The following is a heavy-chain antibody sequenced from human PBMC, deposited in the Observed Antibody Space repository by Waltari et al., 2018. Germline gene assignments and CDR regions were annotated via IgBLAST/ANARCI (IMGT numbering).Heavy chain of an antibody. D-gene: IGHD2-15*01. V-gene: IGHV6-1*01. CDR2: TYYRSTWFS. CDR3: ARGGHSCSGGSCYSVPSLGY. CDR1: GDSVPSTSAT. Sequence: QVQLQQSGPGLVKPSQTLPLTCSLPGDSVPSTSATLGCIWQSPSRGLGWLGRTYYRSTWFSDYAVSVKSRLTINPDTSKNQFSLHLNSVTPEDTAVYFCARGGHSCSGGSCYSVPSLGYWGQGTLVTVSS. J-gene: IGHJ4*02.